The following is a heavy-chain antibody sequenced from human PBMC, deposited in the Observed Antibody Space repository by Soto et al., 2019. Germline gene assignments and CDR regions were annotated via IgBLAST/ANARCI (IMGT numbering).Heavy chain of an antibody. CDR3: AKGRIGYCSSTSGDYYYYGMDV. D-gene: IGHD2-2*01. Sequence: GGSLRLSCAASGFTFSSYAMSWVRQAPGKGLEWVSAISGSGGSTYYADSVKGRFTISRDNSKNTLYLQMNSLRAEDTAVYYCAKGRIGYCSSTSGDYYYYGMDVWGQGTTGTVSS. V-gene: IGHV3-23*01. CDR2: ISGSGGST. CDR1: GFTFSSYA. J-gene: IGHJ6*02.